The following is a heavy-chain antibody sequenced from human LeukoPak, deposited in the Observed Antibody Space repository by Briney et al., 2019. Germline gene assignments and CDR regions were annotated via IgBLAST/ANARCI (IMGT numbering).Heavy chain of an antibody. V-gene: IGHV3-7*04. CDR2: IKEDGSAE. J-gene: IGHJ4*02. Sequence: GGSLRLSCAASGFTFSKSWMSWVRQTPEKGLEWVANIKEDGSAEYYVDSVKGRFTISRDNAKSSLYLQMNSLRAEDTAVYYCAKDDDGYYWGQGILVTVSS. CDR1: GFTFSKSW. D-gene: IGHD3-3*01. CDR3: AKDDDGYY.